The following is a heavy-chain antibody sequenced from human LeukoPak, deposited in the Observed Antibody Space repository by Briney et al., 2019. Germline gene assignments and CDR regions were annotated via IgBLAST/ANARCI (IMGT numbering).Heavy chain of an antibody. CDR2: IRYDGSNK. Sequence: GGSLRLSCAASGFTFSSNGMSWVRQAPGKGLEWVAFIRYDGSNKYYADSVKGRFTISRDNSKNTLYLQMNSLRAEDTAVYYCAKQQLVNYYYYMDVWGKGTTVTISS. CDR1: GFTFSSNG. D-gene: IGHD6-13*01. V-gene: IGHV3-30*02. J-gene: IGHJ6*03. CDR3: AKQQLVNYYYYMDV.